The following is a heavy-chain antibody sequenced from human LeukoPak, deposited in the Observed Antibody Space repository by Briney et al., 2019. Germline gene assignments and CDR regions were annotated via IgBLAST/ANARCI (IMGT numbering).Heavy chain of an antibody. CDR1: GFTFRSYG. V-gene: IGHV3-33*01. CDR3: ARDTSSGCDY. CDR2: IWYDGSNK. J-gene: IGHJ4*02. D-gene: IGHD6-19*01. Sequence: PGRSVRLSCGACGFTFRSYGMHWVRQAPGKGLQWVAGIWYDGSNKYYADAVKGRFTTSRDNSKNTLYLQMNSPSAEDTAEYYCARDTSSGCDYWGQGTLVTVSS.